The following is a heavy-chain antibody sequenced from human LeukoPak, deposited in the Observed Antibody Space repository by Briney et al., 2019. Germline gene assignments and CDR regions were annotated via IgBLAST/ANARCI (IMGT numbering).Heavy chain of an antibody. CDR2: ISYNGSHQ. CDR3: ATSIRRITISS. V-gene: IGHV3-30*04. J-gene: IGHJ4*02. CDR1: GFTFTTYA. Sequence: GRSLRLSCAASGFTFTTYAMHWVRQAPGKGLEWLTVISYNGSHQYYPDSVRGRFTISRDNSRNSVFLQINRLRPEDTAVYYCATSIRRITISSWGQGTLVTVSS. D-gene: IGHD3-3*01.